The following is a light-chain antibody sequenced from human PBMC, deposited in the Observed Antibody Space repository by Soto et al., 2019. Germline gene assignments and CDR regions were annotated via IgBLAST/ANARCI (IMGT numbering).Light chain of an antibody. CDR1: QGIRNY. J-gene: IGKJ1*01. Sequence: DIQMTQSPSSLSASVGDRVTITCRASQGIRNYLAWYQQRPGKVPKLLIYATSILQSGVPSRFSGSGSGTDFTLTISSLQPEDVATYYCQNYNSAPRTFGQGTKVDIK. CDR2: ATS. V-gene: IGKV1-27*01. CDR3: QNYNSAPRT.